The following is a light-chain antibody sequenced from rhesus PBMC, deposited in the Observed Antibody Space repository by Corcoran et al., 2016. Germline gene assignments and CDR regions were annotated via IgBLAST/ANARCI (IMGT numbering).Light chain of an antibody. J-gene: IGKJ4*01. CDR2: YAS. CDR1: QGISSY. V-gene: IGKV1-37*01. Sequence: DIQMTQSPSSLSASVGDTVTITCRASQGISSYLAWFQQKPGKAPKPLIYYASNLESGVTSRFCGSGAGTDFTLTISSLQPKDFATYCCQQYNSAPLTFDGGAKVEIK. CDR3: QQYNSAPLT.